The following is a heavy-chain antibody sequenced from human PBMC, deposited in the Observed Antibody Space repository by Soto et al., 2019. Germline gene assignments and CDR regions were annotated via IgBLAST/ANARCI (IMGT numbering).Heavy chain of an antibody. Sequence: GGSLRLSCAASGFTFSSYAMHWVRQAPGKGLEWVAVISYDGSNKYYADSVKGQFTISRDNSKNTLYLQMNSLRAEDTAVYYCRGSGSPGGGNWFDPWGQGTLVTVSS. CDR1: GFTFSSYA. CDR3: RGSGSPGGGNWFDP. D-gene: IGHD3-10*01. CDR2: ISYDGSNK. J-gene: IGHJ5*02. V-gene: IGHV3-30-3*01.